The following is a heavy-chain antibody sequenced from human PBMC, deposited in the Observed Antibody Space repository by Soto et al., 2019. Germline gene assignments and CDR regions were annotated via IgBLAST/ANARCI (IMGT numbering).Heavy chain of an antibody. CDR1: GYSFTSYW. J-gene: IGHJ4*02. V-gene: IGHV5-10-1*01. D-gene: IGHD1-26*01. CDR2: IDPSDSYT. CDR3: ARHPLGAGVGSYYGVY. Sequence: EVQLVQSGAEVKQPGESLRISCKGSGYSFTSYWISWVRQMPGKGLEWMGRIDPSDSYTNYSPSFQGHVTISADKSISTAYLQWSSLKSSDTAMYYCARHPLGAGVGSYYGVYWGQGTLVTVSS.